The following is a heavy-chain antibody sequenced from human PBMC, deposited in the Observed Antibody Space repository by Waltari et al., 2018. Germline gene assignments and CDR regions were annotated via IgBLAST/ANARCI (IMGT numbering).Heavy chain of an antibody. Sequence: EVQLVESGGGLVQPGGSLKLSCEASGFDTWTSWVSRVRQAPGKGLEGGSRMEGDGSNTNYADSVDGRFTMSRDNAKNTVYLQMNALRGEDTAVYYCARNKGYYDNSGYYFYDFGMDVWGQGTTVTVS. J-gene: IGHJ6*02. V-gene: IGHV3-74*01. D-gene: IGHD3-22*01. CDR2: MEGDGSNT. CDR3: ARNKGYYDNSGYYFYDFGMDV. CDR1: GFDTWTSW.